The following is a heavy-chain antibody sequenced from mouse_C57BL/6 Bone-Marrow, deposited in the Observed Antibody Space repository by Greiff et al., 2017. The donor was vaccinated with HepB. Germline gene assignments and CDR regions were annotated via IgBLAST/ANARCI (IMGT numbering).Heavy chain of an antibody. V-gene: IGHV14-4*01. CDR1: GFNIKDDY. CDR2: IDPENGDT. J-gene: IGHJ4*01. CDR3: TTWGGYAMDY. Sequence: VQLKESGAELVRPGASVKLSCTASGFNIKDDYMHWVKQRPEQGLEWIGWIDPENGDTEYASKFQGKATITADTSSNTAYLQLSSLTSEDTAVYYCTTWGGYAMDYGGRGTSVTVTA.